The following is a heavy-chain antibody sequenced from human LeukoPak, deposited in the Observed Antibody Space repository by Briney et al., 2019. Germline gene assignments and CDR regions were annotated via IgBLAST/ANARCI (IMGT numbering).Heavy chain of an antibody. D-gene: IGHD6-6*01. V-gene: IGHV4-59*01. J-gene: IGHJ6*03. CDR2: IYYSGST. CDR1: GGSISSYY. CDR3: ARVPRGRSSHLSFYYYYYMDV. Sequence: SETLSLTCTVSGGSISSYYWSWIRQPPGKGLEWIGYIYYSGSTNYNPSLKSRVTISVDTSKNQFSLKLSSVTAADTAVYYCARVPRGRSSHLSFYYYYYMDVWGKGTTVTVSS.